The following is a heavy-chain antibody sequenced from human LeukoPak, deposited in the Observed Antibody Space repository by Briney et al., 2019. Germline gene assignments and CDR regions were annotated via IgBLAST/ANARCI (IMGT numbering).Heavy chain of an antibody. CDR2: ISSSDFTT. CDR3: ARRGSGGSWLYYFDY. J-gene: IGHJ4*02. CDR1: GFSFDTYA. D-gene: IGHD2-15*01. V-gene: IGHV3-23*01. Sequence: GGSLRLSCAASGFSFDTYAMGWMRQAPGKGLEWVSTISSSDFTTYYADSVKGRFTISRDNSKNTLYLQMNSLRAEDTAVYYCARRGSGGSWLYYFDYWGQGTLVTVSS.